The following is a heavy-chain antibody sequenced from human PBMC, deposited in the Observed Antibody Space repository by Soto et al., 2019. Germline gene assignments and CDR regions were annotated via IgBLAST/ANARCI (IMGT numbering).Heavy chain of an antibody. V-gene: IGHV3-30-3*01. Sequence: GESLKISCAASGFTFSSYAMHWVRQAPGKGLEWVAVISYDGSNKYYADSVKGRFTISRDNSKNTLYLQMNSLRAEDTAVYYCATLTGTLNEPLFDYWGQGTLVTVSS. CDR2: ISYDGSNK. D-gene: IGHD1-7*01. CDR1: GFTFSSYA. CDR3: ATLTGTLNEPLFDY. J-gene: IGHJ4*02.